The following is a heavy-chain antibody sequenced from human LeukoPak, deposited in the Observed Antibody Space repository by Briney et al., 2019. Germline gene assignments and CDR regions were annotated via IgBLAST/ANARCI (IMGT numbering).Heavy chain of an antibody. J-gene: IGHJ6*03. Sequence: KTGGSLRLSCAASGFTFSDYYMSWIRQAPGKGLEWVSYISSSGSTIYYADSVKGRFTISRDNAKNSLYLQMNSLRAEDTAVYYCARDTEGVPYYYYYYTDVWGKGTTVTVSS. CDR3: ARDTEGVPYYYYYYTDV. D-gene: IGHD3-16*01. CDR1: GFTFSDYY. CDR2: ISSSGSTI. V-gene: IGHV3-11*04.